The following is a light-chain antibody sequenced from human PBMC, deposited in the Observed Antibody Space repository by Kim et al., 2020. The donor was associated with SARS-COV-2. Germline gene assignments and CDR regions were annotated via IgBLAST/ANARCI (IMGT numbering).Light chain of an antibody. J-gene: IGKJ3*01. CDR3: QLNYITPFT. Sequence: DIQMTQSPSSLSASVGDRVTITCRTTQSISSHLNWYQQKPGRAPKLLISAASTLQGGVPSRFSGSGSETDFTLTISSLQPEDFATYFCQLNYITPFTFGPGTKVYI. V-gene: IGKV1-39*01. CDR2: AAS. CDR1: QSISSH.